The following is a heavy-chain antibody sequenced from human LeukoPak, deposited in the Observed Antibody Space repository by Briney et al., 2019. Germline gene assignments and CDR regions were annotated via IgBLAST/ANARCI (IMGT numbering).Heavy chain of an antibody. J-gene: IGHJ4*02. CDR2: IIPIFGTA. CDR1: GGTFISYA. V-gene: IGHV1-69*13. Sequence: GASVKVSFKASGGTFISYAISWVRQAPGQGLEWMGGIIPIFGTANYAQKFQGRVTITADESTSTAYMELSSLRSEDTAVYYCARDQYYYDSSGSQTFDYWGQGTLVTVSS. D-gene: IGHD3-22*01. CDR3: ARDQYYYDSSGSQTFDY.